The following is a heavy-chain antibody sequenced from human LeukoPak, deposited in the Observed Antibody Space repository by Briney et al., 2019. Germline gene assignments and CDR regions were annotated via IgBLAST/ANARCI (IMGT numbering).Heavy chain of an antibody. CDR2: IYSGGST. Sequence: GGSLRPSCAASGFTVSSNYMSWVRQAPGKGLEWVSVIYSGGSTYYADSVKGRFTISRVNSKNTLYLQMNSLRAEDTAVYYCAKLEQLGPIDYWGQGTLVTVSS. CDR1: GFTVSSNY. V-gene: IGHV3-66*01. CDR3: AKLEQLGPIDY. J-gene: IGHJ4*02. D-gene: IGHD6-6*01.